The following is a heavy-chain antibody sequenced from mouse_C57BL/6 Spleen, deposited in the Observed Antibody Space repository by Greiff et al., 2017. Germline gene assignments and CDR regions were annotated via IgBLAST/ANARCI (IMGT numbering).Heavy chain of an antibody. CDR2: ISDGGSYT. Sequence: EVQLVESGGGLVKPGGSLKLSCAASGFTFSSYAMSWVRQTPEKRLEWVATISDGGSYTYYPDNVKGRFTISRDNAKNNLYLQMSHLKSEDTAMYYCARDPSYGNYDYYAMDYWGQGTSVTVSS. CDR1: GFTFSSYA. CDR3: ARDPSYGNYDYYAMDY. D-gene: IGHD2-1*01. V-gene: IGHV5-4*01. J-gene: IGHJ4*01.